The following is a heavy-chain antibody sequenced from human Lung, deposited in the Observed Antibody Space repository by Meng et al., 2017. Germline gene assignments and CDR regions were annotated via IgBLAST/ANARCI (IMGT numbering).Heavy chain of an antibody. CDR3: ARDEDISAAGKLFGDY. D-gene: IGHD6-25*01. V-gene: IGHV1-2*06. J-gene: IGHJ4*02. CDR1: GYNFPDYY. Sequence: QLQLVQSGAGVKKPGASVKVSSKPSGYNFPDYYIHWVRRAPGQGLEWMGRINPKSGDTHYAQKFQARVTMTGDTSISTAYMELSGLRSDDTAMYYCARDEDISAAGKLFGDYWGQGTLVTVSS. CDR2: INPKSGDT.